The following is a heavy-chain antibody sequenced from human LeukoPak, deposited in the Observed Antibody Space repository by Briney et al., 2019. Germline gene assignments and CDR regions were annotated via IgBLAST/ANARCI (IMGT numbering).Heavy chain of an antibody. Sequence: AGGSLRLSCAASGFTFSSYAMSWVRQAPGKGLEWVSAISGSGGSTYYADSVKGRFTISRDNSKNTLYLQMNSLRAEDTAVYYCAKAVVGANYYYYYMDVWGKGTTVTVSS. J-gene: IGHJ6*03. D-gene: IGHD1-26*01. V-gene: IGHV3-23*01. CDR2: ISGSGGST. CDR3: AKAVVGANYYYYYMDV. CDR1: GFTFSSYA.